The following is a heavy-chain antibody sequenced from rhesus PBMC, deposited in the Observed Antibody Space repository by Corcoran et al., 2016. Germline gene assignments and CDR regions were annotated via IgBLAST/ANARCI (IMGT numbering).Heavy chain of an antibody. Sequence: QVQLVQSGAEIKQPGASVKLSCKASGYTFTSYYMHWVRQAPGQGLEWIGLISPYNGNKRYEQHCQGRVTIPTDTSTSTGYMELSSLRSEDTAVYYCARGKNEYSNYFDYWGQGVLGTVSS. V-gene: IGHV1-180*01. CDR3: ARGKNEYSNYFDY. J-gene: IGHJ4*01. D-gene: IGHD4-23*01. CDR1: GYTFTSYY. CDR2: ISPYNGNK.